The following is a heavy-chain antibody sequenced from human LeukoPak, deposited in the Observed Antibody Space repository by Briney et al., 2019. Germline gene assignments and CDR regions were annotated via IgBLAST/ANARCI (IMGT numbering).Heavy chain of an antibody. V-gene: IGHV1-69*13. CDR1: GGTFSSYD. CDR2: IIPIFGTA. J-gene: IGHJ3*02. D-gene: IGHD1-1*01. Sequence: SVKVSCKASGGTFSSYDISWVRQAPGQGLEWMGGIIPIFGTANYAQKFQGRVTITADESTSTAYMELSSLRSEDTAVYYCARANPSRNAFDIWGQGTMVTVSS. CDR3: ARANPSRNAFDI.